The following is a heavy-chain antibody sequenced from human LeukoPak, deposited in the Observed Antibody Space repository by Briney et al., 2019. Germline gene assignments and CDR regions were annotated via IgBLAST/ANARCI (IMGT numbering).Heavy chain of an antibody. V-gene: IGHV3-23*01. D-gene: IGHD2-15*01. J-gene: IGHJ4*02. CDR3: AKRMPYYFDY. CDR2: INSGGST. Sequence: PGGSLRLSCAASGFTFTSYAMSWVRQAPGKGLEWVSSINSGGSTFYADSVKGRFTITRDNSKNTLYLQMNSLRADDTAVYYCAKRMPYYFDYWGQGTVVTVSS. CDR1: GFTFTSYA.